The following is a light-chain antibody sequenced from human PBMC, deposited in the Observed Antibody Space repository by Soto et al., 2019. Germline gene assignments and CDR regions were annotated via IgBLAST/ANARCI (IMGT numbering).Light chain of an antibody. Sequence: QSVLTQPPSASGTPGQRVTISCSGGSSNIGSNTVNWYQQLPGTATRLLIYSTFQRPSGVPDRFSGAKSGTSGSLAINGLQYEDEADYYCATWDDTLNGDVVFGGGTKLTVL. CDR2: STF. V-gene: IGLV1-44*01. CDR1: SSNIGSNT. J-gene: IGLJ2*01. CDR3: ATWDDTLNGDVV.